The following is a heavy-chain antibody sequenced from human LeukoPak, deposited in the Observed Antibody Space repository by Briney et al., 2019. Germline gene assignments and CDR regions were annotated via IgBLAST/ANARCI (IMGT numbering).Heavy chain of an antibody. J-gene: IGHJ4*02. D-gene: IGHD3-22*01. CDR1: GGSISSYF. CDR2: ISNSGST. V-gene: IGHV4-59*01. CDR3: ARGSSGYYYG. Sequence: PSETLSLTCIVSGGSISSYFWSWIRQPPGKGLEWIGYISNSGSTNYNPSLKSRVTISADTSKNQFSLKLSSVTAADTAVYYCARGSSGYYYGWGRGTLVTVSS.